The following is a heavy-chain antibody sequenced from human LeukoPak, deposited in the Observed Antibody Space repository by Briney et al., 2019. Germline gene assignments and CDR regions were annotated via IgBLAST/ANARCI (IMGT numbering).Heavy chain of an antibody. D-gene: IGHD2-2*01. CDR3: ARSRRLNCSSTSCYADYYYGMDV. J-gene: IGHJ6*02. CDR2: INPNSGGT. CDR1: GYTFTGYY. Sequence: GASVKVSCKASGYTFTGYYMHWVRQAPGQGLEWMGWINPNSGGTNYAKKFQGRVTMTRDTSISTAYMELSRLRSDDTAVYYCARSRRLNCSSTSCYADYYYGMDVWGQGTTVTVSS. V-gene: IGHV1-2*02.